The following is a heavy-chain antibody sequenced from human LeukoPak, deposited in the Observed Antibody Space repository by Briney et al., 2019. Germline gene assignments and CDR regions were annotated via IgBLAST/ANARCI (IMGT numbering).Heavy chain of an antibody. V-gene: IGHV3-23*01. CDR1: GFTFSSYA. Sequence: GGSLRLSCAASGFTFSSYAMSWVRQAPGKGLEWVSAISGSGGSTYYADSVKGRFTISRDNSKNTLYLQMNSLRAEDTAVYYCATELRIAAAGFDAFYIWGQGTMVTVSS. D-gene: IGHD6-13*01. CDR2: ISGSGGST. J-gene: IGHJ3*02. CDR3: ATELRIAAAGFDAFYI.